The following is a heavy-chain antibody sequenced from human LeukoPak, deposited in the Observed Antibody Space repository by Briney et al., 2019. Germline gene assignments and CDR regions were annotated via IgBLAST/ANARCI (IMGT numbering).Heavy chain of an antibody. Sequence: SETLSLTCTVSGGSISSSSYYWGWIRQPPGKGLEWIGSIYYSGSTYYNPSLKSRVTISVDTSKNQFSLKLSSVTAADTAVYYCARGRGGARYFDYWGQGTLVTVSS. CDR1: GGSISSSSYY. CDR3: ARGRGGARYFDY. D-gene: IGHD1-26*01. CDR2: IYYSGST. J-gene: IGHJ4*02. V-gene: IGHV4-39*07.